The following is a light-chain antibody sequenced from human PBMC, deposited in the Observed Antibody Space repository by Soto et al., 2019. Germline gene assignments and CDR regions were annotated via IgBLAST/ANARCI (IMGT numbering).Light chain of an antibody. CDR2: EVS. J-gene: IGLJ2*01. CDR1: SSDVGGYNY. CDR3: SSYAGSSNFVV. Sequence: QSALTQPASVSGSPGQSITISCTGTSSDVGGYNYVSWYQQHPGKAPKVIIYEVSNRPSGISSRFSGSKSGNTASLTISGLQAEDEADYYCSSYAGSSNFVVFGGGTKLTVL. V-gene: IGLV2-14*01.